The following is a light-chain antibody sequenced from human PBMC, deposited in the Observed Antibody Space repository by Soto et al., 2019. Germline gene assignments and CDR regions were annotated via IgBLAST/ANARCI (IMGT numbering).Light chain of an antibody. CDR2: LNSDGSH. J-gene: IGLJ1*01. CDR1: SGHSSYA. V-gene: IGLV4-69*01. Sequence: QAVVTQSPSASASLGASVKLTCTLSSGHSSYAIAWHQQQPEKGPRFLMKLNSDGSHYKGDGIPDRFSGSSSGAERYLTISSLQSEDEADYYCQTWGTDIHVFGTGTKVTVL. CDR3: QTWGTDIHV.